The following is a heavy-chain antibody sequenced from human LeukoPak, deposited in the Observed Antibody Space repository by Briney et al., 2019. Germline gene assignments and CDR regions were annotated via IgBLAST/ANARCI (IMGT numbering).Heavy chain of an antibody. V-gene: IGHV3-33*08. CDR1: GFTFSNYA. CDR2: IWYDGSNK. CDR3: ARDAYNYAPDY. J-gene: IGHJ4*02. D-gene: IGHD5-24*01. Sequence: PGRSLRLSCAASGFTFSNYAMHRVRQAPGKGLEWLAIIWYDGSNKYYADSVKGRFTISRDNSQNTLYLQMNSLRAEDTAVYYCARDAYNYAPDYWGQGTLVTVSS.